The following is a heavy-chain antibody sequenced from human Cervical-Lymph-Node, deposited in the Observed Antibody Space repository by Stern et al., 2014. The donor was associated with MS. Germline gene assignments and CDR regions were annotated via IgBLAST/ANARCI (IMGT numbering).Heavy chain of an antibody. CDR3: ARDLGCSSTSCYGYYYGMDV. V-gene: IGHV1-18*04. CDR1: GYTFTSYG. J-gene: IGHJ6*02. D-gene: IGHD2-2*01. Sequence: VQLVESGTEVKKPGASVKVSCKASGYTFTSYGISWVRQAPGQGLEWMGWIRAYTGNTNYAQKLQGRVAMTTDTSTSTAYMELRSLRSDGTAVYYCARDLGCSSTSCYGYYYGMDVWGQGTTVTVSS. CDR2: IRAYTGNT.